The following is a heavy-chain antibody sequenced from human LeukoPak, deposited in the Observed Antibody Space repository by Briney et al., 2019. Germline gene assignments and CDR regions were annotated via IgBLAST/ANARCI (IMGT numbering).Heavy chain of an antibody. J-gene: IGHJ6*02. CDR3: ARAVNRRLTGYYYYGMDV. Sequence: GGSLRLSCAASGFTFSSYDMHWVRQATGKGLEWVSVIGTAGDTYYPGSVKGRFTISRENAKNSLYLQMNSLRAGDTAVYYCARAVNRRLTGYYYYGMDVWGQGTTVTVSS. V-gene: IGHV3-13*01. D-gene: IGHD4/OR15-4a*01. CDR1: GFTFSSYD. CDR2: IGTAGDT.